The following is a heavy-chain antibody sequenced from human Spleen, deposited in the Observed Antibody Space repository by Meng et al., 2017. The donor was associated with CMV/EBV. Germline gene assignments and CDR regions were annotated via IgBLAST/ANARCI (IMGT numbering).Heavy chain of an antibody. J-gene: IGHJ5*02. CDR1: GFRCSSYG. V-gene: IGHV3-30*02. CDR3: AREANFLNERDWFDP. CDR2: IHFDGSNE. D-gene: IGHD2/OR15-2a*01. Sequence: SGFRCSSYGMHWVRQSPGKGLEWVAFIHFDGSNEKYGESLRGRFTISRDNSKKTVNLQMNSLRIEDTALYYCAREANFLNERDWFDPWGQGTLVTVSS.